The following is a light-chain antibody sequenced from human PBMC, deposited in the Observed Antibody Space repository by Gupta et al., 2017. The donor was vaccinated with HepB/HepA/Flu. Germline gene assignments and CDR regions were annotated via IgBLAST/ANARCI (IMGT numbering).Light chain of an antibody. J-gene: IGKJ4*01. CDR3: QQYGSPSGLT. Sequence: DIVLTQSPGTLSLSPGERATLSCRASQSVSSSYLAWYQQKPGQAPRLLIYGASSRATGIPDRFSGSGSGTDFTLTISRLEPEDFAVYYCQQYGSPSGLTFGGGTKVEIK. V-gene: IGKV3-20*01. CDR1: QSVSSSY. CDR2: GAS.